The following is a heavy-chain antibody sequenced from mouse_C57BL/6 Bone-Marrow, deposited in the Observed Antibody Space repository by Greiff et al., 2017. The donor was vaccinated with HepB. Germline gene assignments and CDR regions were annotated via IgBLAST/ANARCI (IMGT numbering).Heavy chain of an antibody. CDR3: ARSHYYGSSYWYFDV. Sequence: EVNVVESEGGLVQPGSSMKLSCTASGFTFSDYYMAWVRQVPEKGLEWVANINYDGSSTYYLDSLKSRFIISRDNAKNILYLQMSSLKSEDTATYYCARSHYYGSSYWYFDVWGTGTTVTVSS. CDR1: GFTFSDYY. V-gene: IGHV5-16*01. D-gene: IGHD1-1*01. J-gene: IGHJ1*03. CDR2: INYDGSST.